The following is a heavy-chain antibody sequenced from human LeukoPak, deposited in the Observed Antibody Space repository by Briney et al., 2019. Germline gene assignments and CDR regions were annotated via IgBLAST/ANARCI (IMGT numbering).Heavy chain of an antibody. CDR3: ARDGETVLAAAGTSWFDP. CDR2: ISAYNGNT. J-gene: IGHJ5*02. CDR1: GYTFTSYG. V-gene: IGHV1-18*01. Sequence: GASVKVSCKASGYTFTSYGISWVRQAPGQGLEWMGWISAYNGNTNYAQKLQGRVTMTTDASTSTAYMELRSLRSDDTAVYYCARDGETVLAAAGTSWFDPWGQGTLVTVSS. D-gene: IGHD6-13*01.